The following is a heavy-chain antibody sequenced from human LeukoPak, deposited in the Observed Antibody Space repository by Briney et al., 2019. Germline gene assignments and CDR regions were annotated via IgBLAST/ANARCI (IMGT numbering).Heavy chain of an antibody. CDR1: GDSVSSNRAP. D-gene: IGHD3-10*01. J-gene: IGHJ4*02. V-gene: IGHV6-1*01. Sequence: SQTLSLTCALSGDSVSSNRAPWNWIRQSPSGGLEWLGRTYYRSRWYNDYAVSVKSRISINPDTSKNQFSLQLNSVTPEETGVYYCARGGFGELSGFDYWGQGTLVTVSS. CDR3: ARGGFGELSGFDY. CDR2: TYYRSRWYN.